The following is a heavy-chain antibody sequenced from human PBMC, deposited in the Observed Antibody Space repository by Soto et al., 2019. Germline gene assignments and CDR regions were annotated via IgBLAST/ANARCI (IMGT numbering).Heavy chain of an antibody. V-gene: IGHV4-30-4*01. D-gene: IGHD4-17*01. J-gene: IGHJ4*02. CDR3: ARDVGYGDYEY. Sequence: PSETLSLTCTVSGGSISSGDYYWSWIRQPPGKGLEWIGYIYYSGSTYYNPSLKSRVTISVDTSKNQFSLKLSSVTAADTAVYYCARDVGYGDYEYWGQGTLVPVSS. CDR2: IYYSGST. CDR1: GGSISSGDYY.